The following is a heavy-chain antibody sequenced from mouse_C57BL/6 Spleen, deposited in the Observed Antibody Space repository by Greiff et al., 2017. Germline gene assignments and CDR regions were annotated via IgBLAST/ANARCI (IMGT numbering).Heavy chain of an antibody. D-gene: IGHD1-1*01. V-gene: IGHV8-12*01. CDR3: ARRATYYNGSSPWDY. CDR2: IYWDDDK. Sequence: QVTLKVSGPGILQSSPTLSLPCSFSGFSLSTSGMGVSWIRQPSGKGLECLAHIYWDDDKRYNPSLKSRLTIYKDTSRNQVFLKITRVDTADTATDYSARRATYYNGSSPWDYWGQGTSVTVSS. CDR1: GFSLSTSGMG. J-gene: IGHJ4*01.